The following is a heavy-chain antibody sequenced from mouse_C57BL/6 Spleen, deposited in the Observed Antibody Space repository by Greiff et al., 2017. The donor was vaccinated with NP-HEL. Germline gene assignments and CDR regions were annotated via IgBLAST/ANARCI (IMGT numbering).Heavy chain of an antibody. D-gene: IGHD4-1*01. CDR1: GFTFSSYA. CDR3: AREANWDVGDWYFDV. CDR2: ISDGGSYT. Sequence: EVQRVESGGGLVKPGGSLKLSCAASGFTFSSYAMSWVRQTPEKRLEWVATISDGGSYTYYPDNVKGRFTISRDNAKNNLYLQMSHLKSEDTAMYYCAREANWDVGDWYFDVWGTGTTVTVSS. J-gene: IGHJ1*03. V-gene: IGHV5-4*01.